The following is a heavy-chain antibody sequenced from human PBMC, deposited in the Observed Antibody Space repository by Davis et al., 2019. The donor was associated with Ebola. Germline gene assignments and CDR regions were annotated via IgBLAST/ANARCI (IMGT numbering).Heavy chain of an antibody. Sequence: SVKVSCKASGGTFSSYAISWVRQAPGHGLEWMGRIISILGIANYAQKFQGRFTITADKSTSTAYMELSSLRSEDTAVYYCARGLRAQAVAGHNWFDPWGQGTLVTVSS. CDR3: ARGLRAQAVAGHNWFDP. CDR1: GGTFSSYA. CDR2: IISILGIA. D-gene: IGHD6-19*01. V-gene: IGHV1-69*04. J-gene: IGHJ5*02.